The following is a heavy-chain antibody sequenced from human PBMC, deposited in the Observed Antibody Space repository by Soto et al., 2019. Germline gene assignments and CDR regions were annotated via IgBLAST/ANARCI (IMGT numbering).Heavy chain of an antibody. V-gene: IGHV3-23*01. D-gene: IGHD6-13*01. J-gene: IGHJ6*02. CDR2: ISGIGGSS. CDR1: GFAFSTYA. CDR3: AKVTKRAAAGRYEYYKYGMDV. Sequence: EVQLLESGGALEHPGGSLRLSCAASGFAFSTYAMTWVRQAPGKGLEWVSVISGIGGSSYYAASVKGRFTISRDNSKNTLFLQMNGLSAEDTAVYYCAKVTKRAAAGRYEYYKYGMDVWGQGTTVTVSS.